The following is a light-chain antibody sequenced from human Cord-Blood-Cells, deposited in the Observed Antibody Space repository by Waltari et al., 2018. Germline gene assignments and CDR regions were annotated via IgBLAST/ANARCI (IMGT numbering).Light chain of an antibody. CDR1: QGISSY. CDR2: AAS. J-gene: IGKJ4*01. CDR3: QQLNSYPLT. V-gene: IGKV1-9*01. Sequence: DIQLIQYPSFLSASVGDRVTITCRAGQGISSYLAWYQQKPGKARNLLIYAASTLQSGVPSRFSGSGSGTEFTRTISILQPEDFATYYCQQLNSYPLTFGGGTKVELK.